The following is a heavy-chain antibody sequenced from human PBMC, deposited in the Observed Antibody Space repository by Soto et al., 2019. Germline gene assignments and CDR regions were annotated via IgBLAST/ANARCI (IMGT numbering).Heavy chain of an antibody. V-gene: IGHV3-30-3*01. J-gene: IGHJ3*02. CDR2: ILSDEINK. CDR3: AIIATSGGGDAFDI. CDR1: GFTFSNYA. D-gene: IGHD6-13*01. Sequence: QVQLVESGGGVVQPGRSLRLSCAASGFTFSNYAMHWVRQAPGKGLEWVAAILSDEINKYSADSVKGRLTISRDNSKNTLYLQMNCLRPEVTVVYYCAIIATSGGGDAFDIWGQLTMVTVFS.